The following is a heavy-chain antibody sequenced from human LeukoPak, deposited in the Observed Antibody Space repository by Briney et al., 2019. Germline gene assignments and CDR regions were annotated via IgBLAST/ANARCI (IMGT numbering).Heavy chain of an antibody. D-gene: IGHD3-22*01. CDR2: IGGTGDST. J-gene: IGHJ4*02. Sequence: GGSLRLSCAASGFTFSTYAMTWVRQAPGKGLGWVSAIGGTGDSTYYADSVKGRFTISRDNSKNTLYLQMNSLRAEDTAIYYCAKPYDTSGNYWAPFDYWGQGTLVTVSS. V-gene: IGHV3-23*01. CDR3: AKPYDTSGNYWAPFDY. CDR1: GFTFSTYA.